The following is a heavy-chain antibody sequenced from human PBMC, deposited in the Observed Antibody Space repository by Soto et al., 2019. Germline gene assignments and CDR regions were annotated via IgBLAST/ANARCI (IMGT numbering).Heavy chain of an antibody. J-gene: IGHJ5*02. CDR1: GFTFSSYA. CDR2: ISGSGGST. D-gene: IGHD3-10*01. CDR3: AKDTQSIGGIWFDP. V-gene: IGHV3-23*01. Sequence: GGSLRLSCAASGFTFSSYAMSWVRQAPGKGLEWVSAISGSGGSTYYADSVKGRFTISRDNSKSTLYLQMNSLRAEDTAVYYCAKDTQSIGGIWFDPWGQGTLVTVSS.